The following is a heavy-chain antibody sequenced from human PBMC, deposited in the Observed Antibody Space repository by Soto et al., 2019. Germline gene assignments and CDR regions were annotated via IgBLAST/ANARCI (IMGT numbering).Heavy chain of an antibody. Sequence: TGGSLRLSCAASGFTFDNYAMIWVRQVPGKGLEWVSGISNCGPGTYYADSVKGRFTISRDNSKNTLYLQMNSLRAEDTAVYYCAKSTSGCRIDAFDIWGQGTMVTVSS. CDR1: GFTFDNYA. V-gene: IGHV3-23*01. CDR2: ISNCGPGT. CDR3: AKSTSGCRIDAFDI. J-gene: IGHJ3*02. D-gene: IGHD6-19*01.